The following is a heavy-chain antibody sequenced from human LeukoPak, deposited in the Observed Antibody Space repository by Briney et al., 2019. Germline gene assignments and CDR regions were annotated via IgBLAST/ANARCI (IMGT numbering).Heavy chain of an antibody. Sequence: GGSLRLSCAASGFTFSTSVMHWVRQAPGKGLEWLSFIRFDGSEKYYADSVKARFSISRDNAKNSLYLQMNSLRAEDTAVYYCARGYGDYAFDYWGQGTLVTVSS. J-gene: IGHJ4*02. CDR2: IRFDGSEK. D-gene: IGHD4-17*01. V-gene: IGHV3-30*02. CDR3: ARGYGDYAFDY. CDR1: GFTFSTSV.